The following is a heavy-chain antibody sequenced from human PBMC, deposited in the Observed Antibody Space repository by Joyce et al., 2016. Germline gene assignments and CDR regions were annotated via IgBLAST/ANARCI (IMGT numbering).Heavy chain of an antibody. D-gene: IGHD4-17*01. CDR2: VYHDGNA. CDR3: AKLDGEGL. V-gene: IGHV4-4*02. J-gene: IGHJ3*01. Sequence: QVQLQESGPGLVKPSGTLSLTCGVSGGSISTSNWGSWVRQPPGKGLEWIGEVYHDGNAHYTPSLESRVAISVDSSNNQFSLTLISVTAADTAMYYCAKLDGEGLWGQGTMVTVSS. CDR1: GGSISTSNW.